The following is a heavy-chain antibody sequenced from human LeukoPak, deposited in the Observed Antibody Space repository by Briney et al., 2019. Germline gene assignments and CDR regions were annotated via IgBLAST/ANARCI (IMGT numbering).Heavy chain of an antibody. CDR2: ISGSGGST. Sequence: PGGSLRLSCAASGFTFSSYAMSWVRQAPGKGLERVSAISGSGGSTYYADSVKGRFTISRDNSKNTLYLQMNSLRAEDTAVYYCARDFYDSSGYYYGGFDYWGQGTLVTVSS. CDR3: ARDFYDSSGYYYGGFDY. V-gene: IGHV3-23*01. J-gene: IGHJ4*02. D-gene: IGHD3-22*01. CDR1: GFTFSSYA.